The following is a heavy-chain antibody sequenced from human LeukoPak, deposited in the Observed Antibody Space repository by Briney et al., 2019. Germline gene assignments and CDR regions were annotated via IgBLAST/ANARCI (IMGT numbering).Heavy chain of an antibody. CDR2: IRYDGSNK. CDR1: GFTFSSYG. J-gene: IGHJ3*02. CDR3: AKFPPPVVVVPAAIPLDAFDI. V-gene: IGHV3-30*02. Sequence: GSLRLSCAASGFTFSSYGMHWVRQAPGKGLEWVAFIRYDGSNKYYADSVKGRFTISRDNSKNTLYLQMNSLRAEDTAVYYCAKFPPPVVVVPAAIPLDAFDIWGQGTMVTVSS. D-gene: IGHD2-2*02.